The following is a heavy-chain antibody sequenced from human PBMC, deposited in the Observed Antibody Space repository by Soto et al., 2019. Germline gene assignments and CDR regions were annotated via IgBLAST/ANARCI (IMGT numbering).Heavy chain of an antibody. D-gene: IGHD6-19*01. V-gene: IGHV3-30*18. CDR1: GFTFSSYG. CDR2: ISYDGSNK. Sequence: GGSLRLSCAASGFTFSSYGMHWVRQAPGKGLEWVAVISYDGSNKYYADSVKGRFTISRDNSKNTLYLQMNSLRAEDTAVYYCAKDRRGSGWYGVCGDYWGQGTLVTVSS. J-gene: IGHJ4*02. CDR3: AKDRRGSGWYGVCGDY.